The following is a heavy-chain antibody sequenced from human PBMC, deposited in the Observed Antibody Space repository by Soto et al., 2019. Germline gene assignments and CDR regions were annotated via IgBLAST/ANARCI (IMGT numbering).Heavy chain of an antibody. CDR1: VGSISSGGYS. CDR3: ARGYTIFGVVKKYNWFDP. CDR2: IYHSGST. Sequence: TLSVTCAVSVGSISSGGYSWSWILQPPGKGLEWIGYIYHSGSTYYNPSLKSRVTISVDRSKNQFSLKLSSVTAADTAVYYCARGYTIFGVVKKYNWFDPWGQGTLVSVSS. D-gene: IGHD3-3*01. J-gene: IGHJ5*02. V-gene: IGHV4-30-2*01.